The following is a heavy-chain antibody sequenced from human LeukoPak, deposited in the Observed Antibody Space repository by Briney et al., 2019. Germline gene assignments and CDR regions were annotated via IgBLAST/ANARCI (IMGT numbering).Heavy chain of an antibody. CDR1: GFTFSSYE. J-gene: IGHJ6*03. Sequence: GGSLRLSCAASGFTFSSYEMNRVRQAPGKGLEWVSYISSSGSTIYYADSVKGRFTISRDSAKNTLYLQMNSLRAEDTAVYYCAKDSSVGYSDWLAPGGDPYYMDVWGKGTTVTISS. D-gene: IGHD3-9*01. V-gene: IGHV3-48*03. CDR2: ISSSGSTI. CDR3: AKDSSVGYSDWLAPGGDPYYMDV.